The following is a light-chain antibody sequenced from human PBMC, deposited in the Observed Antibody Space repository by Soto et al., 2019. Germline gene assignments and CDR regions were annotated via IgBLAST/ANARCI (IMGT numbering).Light chain of an antibody. V-gene: IGKV1-5*01. CDR3: QQYNSYALT. Sequence: DIQMTQSPSTLSASVGDRVTITCRASQSISSWLAWYQQKPGKAPKLMIYDASSLESGVPSRFSGSGSGTEFTLTISSLQPDDFATYYCQQYNSYALTFGGGTKVEIK. J-gene: IGKJ4*01. CDR1: QSISSW. CDR2: DAS.